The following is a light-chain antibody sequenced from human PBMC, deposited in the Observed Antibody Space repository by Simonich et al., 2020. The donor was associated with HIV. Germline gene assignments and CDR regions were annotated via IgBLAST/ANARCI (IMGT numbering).Light chain of an antibody. CDR1: SASVSTSYY. CDR2: STN. V-gene: IGLV8-61*01. J-gene: IGLJ3*02. CDR3: MLYLGSGFRV. Sequence: QTVVTQEPSFSVSPGGTVTLTCGLSSASVSTSYYPSWFQQTPGQAPRTLIYSTNTRSSGVPDRFSGSILGNKAALTITGAQADDESDYYCMLYLGSGFRVFGGGTKLTVL.